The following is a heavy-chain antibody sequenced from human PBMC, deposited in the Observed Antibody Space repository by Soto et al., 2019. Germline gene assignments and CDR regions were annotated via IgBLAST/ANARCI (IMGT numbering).Heavy chain of an antibody. CDR2: INPRGGST. CDR3: ARDRLKGSDY. CDR1: RYTFTSYY. Sequence: QVQLVQSGAEVKKPGASVKVSCKASRYTFTSYYMHWVRQAPGQGLEWMGTINPRGGSTSYAQKFQGRVTMTRDTSTRTVYMELSSLRSEDTAVYYCARDRLKGSDYWGQGTLVTVSS. D-gene: IGHD2-8*01. V-gene: IGHV1-46*01. J-gene: IGHJ4*02.